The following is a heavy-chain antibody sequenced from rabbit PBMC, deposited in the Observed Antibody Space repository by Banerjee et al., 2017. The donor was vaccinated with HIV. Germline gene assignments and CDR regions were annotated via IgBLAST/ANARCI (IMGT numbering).Heavy chain of an antibody. Sequence: QEQLVESGGGLVQPGGSLKLSCKASGFDFSSYGVSWVRQAPGKGLEWSACIHTDSSGTTRYASWAKGRFTISKTSSTTVTLQMTSLTAADTATYFCARDHPYAVYGGHGYADLWGQGTLVTVS. J-gene: IGHJ4*01. CDR2: IHTDSSGTT. D-gene: IGHD6-1*01. CDR1: GFDFSSYG. CDR3: ARDHPYAVYGGHGYADL. V-gene: IGHV1S45*01.